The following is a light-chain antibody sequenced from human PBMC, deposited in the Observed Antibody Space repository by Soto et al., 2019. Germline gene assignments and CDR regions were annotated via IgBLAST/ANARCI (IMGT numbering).Light chain of an antibody. CDR3: MQGTHWPWT. V-gene: IGKV2-30*02. CDR2: EVS. Sequence: DVVMTQSPLSLPVTLGQPASISCRSSQSLIHSDGSTYLNWFQQRPGQSPRRLIYEVSDRDSGVPDRFSGSGSGTDFTLKISRVEAGDVGFYYCMQGTHWPWTFGQGTEVEIK. CDR1: QSLIHSDGSTY. J-gene: IGKJ1*01.